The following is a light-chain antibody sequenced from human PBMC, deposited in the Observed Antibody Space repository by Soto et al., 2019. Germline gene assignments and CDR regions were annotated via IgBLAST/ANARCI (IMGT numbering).Light chain of an antibody. J-gene: IGLJ2*01. CDR1: SSNIGSNT. CDR3: AAWDGSLNGVI. CDR2: SNN. Sequence: QSVLTQPPSASGTPGQRVTISCSGSSSNIGSNTVNWYQQLPGTAPKLIIYSNNQRPSGVPDRFSGSKSGTSASLAISGLQSEDEADYYCAAWDGSLNGVIFGGGTKLTVL. V-gene: IGLV1-44*01.